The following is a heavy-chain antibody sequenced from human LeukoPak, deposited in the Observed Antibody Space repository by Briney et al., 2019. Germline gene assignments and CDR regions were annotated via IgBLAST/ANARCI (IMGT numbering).Heavy chain of an antibody. CDR2: ISGDTVTS. CDR3: AREGGGNGQWYYDL. J-gene: IGHJ2*01. D-gene: IGHD3-16*01. Sequence: GGSLRLSCAASGFTFRRYSNHWVRQAPGKGPEFVSVISGDTVTSYYGDSVKDRFTISRENSKNTVYLEMNSLRLEDTAVYYCAREGGGNGQWYYDLWGRGTLVTVSS. CDR1: GFTFRRYS. V-gene: IGHV3-64*02.